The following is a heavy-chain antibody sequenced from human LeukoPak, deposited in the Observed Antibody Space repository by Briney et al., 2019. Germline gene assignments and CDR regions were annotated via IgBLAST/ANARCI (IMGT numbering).Heavy chain of an antibody. Sequence: SETLSLTCTVSGGSISSYYWNWIRQPPGKGLEWIGYINYSGSINYNPSLKSRVTISVDTSKNQFSLKVSSVTAADTAVYYCARDLGYDFWSGYGYWGQGTLVTVSS. CDR3: ARDLGYDFWSGYGY. CDR1: GGSISSYY. D-gene: IGHD3-3*01. V-gene: IGHV4-59*01. J-gene: IGHJ4*02. CDR2: INYSGSI.